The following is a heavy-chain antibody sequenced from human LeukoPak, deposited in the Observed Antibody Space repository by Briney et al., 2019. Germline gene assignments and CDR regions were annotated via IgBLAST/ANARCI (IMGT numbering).Heavy chain of an antibody. CDR3: ARRRATVTTSLDY. V-gene: IGHV3-48*01. D-gene: IGHD4-17*01. CDR1: GLTFSDYS. Sequence: GGSLRLSCTASGLTFSDYSMNWVRQAPGKGLEWVSYISSTGNPRHYAESVEGRFTISRDNAKNSLYLQMNSLRAEDTAVYYCARRRATVTTSLDYWGQGTLVTVSS. CDR2: ISSTGNPR. J-gene: IGHJ4*02.